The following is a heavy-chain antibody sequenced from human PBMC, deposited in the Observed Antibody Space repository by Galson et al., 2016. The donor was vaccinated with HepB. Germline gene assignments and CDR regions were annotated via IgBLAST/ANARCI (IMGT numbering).Heavy chain of an antibody. CDR1: GFTFGDYY. CDR2: ISDNGGST. V-gene: IGHV3-23*01. J-gene: IGHJ4*02. Sequence: SLRLSCAASGFTFGDYYMTWIRQAPGKGLEWVPGISDNGGSTYYVDSVKGRFTISRDNFKNMLYLQMNSLRAEDTAVYYCAKGLTTVTTEVDYWGQGTLVTVSS. D-gene: IGHD4-17*01. CDR3: AKGLTTVTTEVDY.